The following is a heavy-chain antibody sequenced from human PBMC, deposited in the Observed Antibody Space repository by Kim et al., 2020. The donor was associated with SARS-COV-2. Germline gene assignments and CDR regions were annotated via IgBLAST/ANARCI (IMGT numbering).Heavy chain of an antibody. D-gene: IGHD5-12*01. J-gene: IGHJ4*02. V-gene: IGHV4-31*02. CDR3: ARVEMATNYYFDY. Sequence: YEPSLKTRVTISVDTSKNQFSLKLSAVTAADTAVYYCARVEMATNYYFDYWGQGTLVTVSS.